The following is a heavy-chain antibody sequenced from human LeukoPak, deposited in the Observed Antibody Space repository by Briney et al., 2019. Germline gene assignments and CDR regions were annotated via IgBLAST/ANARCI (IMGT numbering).Heavy chain of an antibody. CDR2: IDPNSGGT. V-gene: IGHV1-2*02. J-gene: IGHJ4*02. CDR3: ARSYYDSSGYYFDY. Sequence: DSVKVSCKASGYTFTGYYMHWVRQAPGQGLEWMGWIDPNSGGTNYAQKFQGRVTMTRDTSISTAYMELSRLRSDDTAVYYCARSYYDSSGYYFDYWGQGTLVTVSS. D-gene: IGHD3-22*01. CDR1: GYTFTGYY.